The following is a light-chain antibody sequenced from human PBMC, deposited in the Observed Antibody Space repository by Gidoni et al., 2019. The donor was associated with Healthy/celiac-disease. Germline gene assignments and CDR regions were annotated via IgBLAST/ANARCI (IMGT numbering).Light chain of an antibody. CDR3: ATWDSSLSVVV. V-gene: IGLV1-51*01. CDR1: YSKLGNIY. Sequence: QSVLTQPPSVSAAPGQKVTISCSGRYSKLGNIYVSWYQQLPGTAPKLLIYDNNKRPSGIPDRFSGSQSGASATLGITGLQTGDEADYYCATWDSSLSVVVFGGGTTLTVL. J-gene: IGLJ3*02. CDR2: DNN.